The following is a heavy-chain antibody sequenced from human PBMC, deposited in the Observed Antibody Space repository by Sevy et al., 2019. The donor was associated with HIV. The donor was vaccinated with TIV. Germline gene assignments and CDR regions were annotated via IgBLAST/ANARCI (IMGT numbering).Heavy chain of an antibody. CDR1: RFTFSSYA. Sequence: GGSLRLSCAASRFTFSSYAMHWVRQAPGKGLEWVAVISYDGSNKYYAYSVKGRFTISRDDSKNTVFLQMNSLRAEDTAVYYCAREQSSSGWSHFDYWGQGTLVTVSS. D-gene: IGHD6-19*01. CDR2: ISYDGSNK. V-gene: IGHV3-30*14. J-gene: IGHJ4*02. CDR3: AREQSSSGWSHFDY.